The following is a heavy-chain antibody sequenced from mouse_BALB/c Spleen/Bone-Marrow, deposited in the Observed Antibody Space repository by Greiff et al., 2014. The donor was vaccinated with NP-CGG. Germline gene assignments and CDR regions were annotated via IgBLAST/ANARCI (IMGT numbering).Heavy chain of an antibody. CDR1: GYAFTNYL. D-gene: IGHD2-13*01. Sequence: QVQLKESGAELVRPGASVKGSCKASGYAFTNYLVEWGKQRPGQGLEWIGVINPGSGGTNYNEKFKGKATLTADKSSSTAYMQLSSLTSDDSAVYFCARRDYSFAYWGQGTLVTVSA. CDR3: ARRDYSFAY. V-gene: IGHV1-54*01. CDR2: INPGSGGT. J-gene: IGHJ3*01.